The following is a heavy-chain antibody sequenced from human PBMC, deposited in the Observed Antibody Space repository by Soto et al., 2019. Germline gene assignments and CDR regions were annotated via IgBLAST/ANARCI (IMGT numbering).Heavy chain of an antibody. V-gene: IGHV1-24*01. J-gene: IGHJ4*02. CDR2: FDPEDGET. CDR3: AKFVGYCSGGSCYDDDY. CDR1: GYTLTELS. Sequence: ASVKVSCKVSGYTLTELSIHWVRQAPGKGLEWMGGFDPEDGETIYAQKFQGRVTMTEDTSTDTAYMELSSLRSEDTAVYYCAKFVGYCSGGSCYDDDYWGQGTLVTVSS. D-gene: IGHD2-15*01.